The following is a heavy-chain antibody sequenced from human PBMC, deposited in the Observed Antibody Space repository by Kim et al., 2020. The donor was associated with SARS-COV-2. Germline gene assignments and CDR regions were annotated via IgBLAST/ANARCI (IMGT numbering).Heavy chain of an antibody. D-gene: IGHD3-3*01. V-gene: IGHV3-15*01. CDR3: ARGAEWHTFTFEY. CDR1: GFTFNYAW. CDR2: IKSKNSGETV. J-gene: IGHJ4*02. Sequence: GGSLRLSCAASGFTFNYAWMSWVRQAPGKRLEWVGRIKSKNSGETVEYAAPVKGRFIISRDDSKNTLSLQMNSLKTEDTAVYYCARGAEWHTFTFEYWGQGTLVTVSS.